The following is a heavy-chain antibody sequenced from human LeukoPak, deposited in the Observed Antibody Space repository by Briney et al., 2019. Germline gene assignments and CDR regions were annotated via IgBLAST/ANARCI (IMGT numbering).Heavy chain of an antibody. D-gene: IGHD4/OR15-4a*01. CDR1: GFTFSSYG. J-gene: IGHJ4*02. CDR2: INTDGSST. Sequence: GGSLRLSCAASGFTFSSYGMHWVRQAPGKGLVWVSRINTDGSSTNYADSVMGQFTISRDNAKNTLYLQINSLRAEDTAVYFCARGGSGKNYGVDYWGQGTLVTVSS. V-gene: IGHV3-74*01. CDR3: ARGGSGKNYGVDY.